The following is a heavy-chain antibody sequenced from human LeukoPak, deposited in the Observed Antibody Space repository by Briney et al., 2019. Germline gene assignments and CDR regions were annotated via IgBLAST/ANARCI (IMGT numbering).Heavy chain of an antibody. CDR2: IYYSGST. J-gene: IGHJ3*02. Sequence: PSETLSLTCTVSGGSISSSSYYWGWIRQPPGKGLEWIGSIYYSGSTYHNPSLKSRVTISVDTSKNQFSLKLSSVTAADTAVYYCARGRRVTIFWNVGAFDIWGQGTMVTVSS. CDR3: ARGRRVTIFWNVGAFDI. V-gene: IGHV4-39*01. CDR1: GGSISSSSYY. D-gene: IGHD3-9*01.